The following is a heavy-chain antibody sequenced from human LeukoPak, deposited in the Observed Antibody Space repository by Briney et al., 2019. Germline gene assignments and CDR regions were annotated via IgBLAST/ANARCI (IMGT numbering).Heavy chain of an antibody. Sequence: GGSLRLSCAASGFTFSKAWMSWVRQAPGKGLEWVSSISSSSSYIYYADSVKGRFTISRDNAKNSLYLQMNSLRAEDTAVYYCARVGTVYGSGSYWGQGTLVTVSS. CDR3: ARVGTVYGSGSY. CDR2: ISSSSSYI. J-gene: IGHJ4*02. CDR1: GFTFSKAW. D-gene: IGHD3-10*01. V-gene: IGHV3-21*01.